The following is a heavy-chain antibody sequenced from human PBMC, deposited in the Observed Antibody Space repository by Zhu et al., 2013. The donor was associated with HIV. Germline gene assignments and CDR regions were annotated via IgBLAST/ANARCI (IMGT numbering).Heavy chain of an antibody. J-gene: IGHJ4*02. CDR1: GGSVSSGSYY. D-gene: IGHD3-22*01. CDR2: IYYSGST. V-gene: IGHV4-61*01. Sequence: QVQLQESGPGLVKPSETLSLTCTVSGGSVSSGSYYWSWIRQPPGKGLEWIGYIYYSGSTNYNPSLKSRVTISVDTSKNQFPLKLSSVTAADTAVYYCARVSSGYYDFDYWGQGTLVTVSS. CDR3: ARVSSGYYDFDY.